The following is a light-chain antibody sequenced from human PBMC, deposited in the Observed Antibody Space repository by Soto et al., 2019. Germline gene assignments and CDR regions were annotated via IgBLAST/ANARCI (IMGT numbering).Light chain of an antibody. Sequence: LSPGEIATLSCRASQNVGTFLTWYQQKPGQAPRLLIYDAFTRATGIPARFSGTGSGTDFTLTISSLEPEDFAVYYCQQRSDWPPLTFGGGTKVDIK. CDR3: QQRSDWPPLT. CDR1: QNVGTF. J-gene: IGKJ4*01. V-gene: IGKV3-11*01. CDR2: DAF.